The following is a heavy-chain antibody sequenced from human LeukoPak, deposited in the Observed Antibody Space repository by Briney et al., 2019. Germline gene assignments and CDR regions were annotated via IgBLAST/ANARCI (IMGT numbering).Heavy chain of an antibody. Sequence: SVKVSCKASGGTFSSYAISWVRQAPGQGLEWMGGIIPIFGTANYALKFQGRVTITTDESTSTAYMELSSLRSEDTAVYYCATGGCGGDCYRPYFDYWGQGTLVTVSS. CDR3: ATGGCGGDCYRPYFDY. CDR2: IIPIFGTA. CDR1: GGTFSSYA. J-gene: IGHJ4*02. D-gene: IGHD2-21*02. V-gene: IGHV1-69*05.